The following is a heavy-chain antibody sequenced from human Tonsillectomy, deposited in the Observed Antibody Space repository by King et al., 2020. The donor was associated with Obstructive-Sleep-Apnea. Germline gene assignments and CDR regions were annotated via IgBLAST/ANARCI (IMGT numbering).Heavy chain of an antibody. CDR2: ISYDGSNK. V-gene: IGHV3-30*04. J-gene: IGHJ3*02. CDR1: GFTFRSYA. Sequence: VQLVESGGGVVQPGRSLRLSCAASGFTFRSYAMHWVRQAPGKGLEWVAVISYDGSNKNYADSVKGRFTISRDNSKNTLYLQMNSLRAEDTAVYYCARDFAGIPYSSNWLWGDAFDIWGQGTMVTVSS. D-gene: IGHD6-13*01. CDR3: ARDFAGIPYSSNWLWGDAFDI.